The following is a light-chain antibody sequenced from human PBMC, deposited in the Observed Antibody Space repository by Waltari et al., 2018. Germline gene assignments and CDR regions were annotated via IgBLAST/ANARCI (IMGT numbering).Light chain of an antibody. Sequence: DIVMTQSPDSLAVSLGERATINCKSSQSVLYSSNNKNYLAWSQQQPGQPPKLLIYRASTRESGVPARFSGSGSGTDFTLTISSLQAEDVAVYYCQQYYSTPLTFGQGTKVEIK. CDR3: QQYYSTPLT. CDR1: QSVLYSSNNKNY. V-gene: IGKV4-1*01. J-gene: IGKJ1*01. CDR2: RAS.